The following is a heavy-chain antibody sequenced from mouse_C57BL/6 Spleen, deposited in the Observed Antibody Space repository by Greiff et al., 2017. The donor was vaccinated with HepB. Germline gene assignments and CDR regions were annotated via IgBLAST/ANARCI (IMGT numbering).Heavy chain of an antibody. CDR1: GYTFTSYW. V-gene: IGHV1-50*01. CDR2: IDPSDSYT. CDR3: ARSYMDY. Sequence: QVQLQQPGAELVKPGASVKLSCKASGYTFTSYWMQWVKQRPGQGLEWIGEIDPSDSYTNYNQKFKGKATLTVDTSSSTAYMQLSSLTSEDSAVYYCARSYMDYWGQGTSVTGSS. J-gene: IGHJ4*01.